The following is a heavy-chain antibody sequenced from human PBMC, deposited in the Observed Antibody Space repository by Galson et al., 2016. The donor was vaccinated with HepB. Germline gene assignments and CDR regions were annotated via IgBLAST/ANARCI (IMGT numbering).Heavy chain of an antibody. CDR2: INHSGST. D-gene: IGHD2-2*01. CDR3: ARAAIIPGARMVFDP. Sequence: SETLSLTCVVYGGSFNDYSWSWIRQPPGKGLEWLGEINHSGSTNYNPSLKSRVTISVDKSRNQFSLNITSVTAADTAVYYCARAAIIPGARMVFDPWGQGTLVTVSS. V-gene: IGHV4-34*01. CDR1: GGSFNDYS. J-gene: IGHJ5*02.